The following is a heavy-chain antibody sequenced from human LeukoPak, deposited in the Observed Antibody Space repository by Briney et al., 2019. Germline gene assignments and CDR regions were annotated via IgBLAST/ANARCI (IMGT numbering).Heavy chain of an antibody. V-gene: IGHV1-8*01. J-gene: IGHJ4*02. CDR1: GYTFTSYD. CDR3: ARGRGHTIFGVVPEDY. D-gene: IGHD3-3*01. Sequence: VASVTVSCKASGYTFTSYDINWVRQATGQGLEWMGWMNPNSGNTGYAQKFQGRVTMTRNTSISTAYMELSSLRSEDTAVYYCARGRGHTIFGVVPEDYWGQGTLVTVSS. CDR2: MNPNSGNT.